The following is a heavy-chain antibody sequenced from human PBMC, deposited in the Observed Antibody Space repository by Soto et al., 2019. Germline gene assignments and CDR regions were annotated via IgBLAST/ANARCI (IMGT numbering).Heavy chain of an antibody. Sequence: QVQLQLWGAGLLKPSETLSLTCAVYGDSFNNYFWTWIRQSPGKGLEWIGEINHSGSANYNPSLGSRVTISVDKSKKQFSLKLTSVTAAATAVYYCARVSRGYYDSWGQGTLVTVSS. CDR2: INHSGSA. V-gene: IGHV4-34*01. J-gene: IGHJ4*02. CDR1: GDSFNNYF. CDR3: ARVSRGYYDS.